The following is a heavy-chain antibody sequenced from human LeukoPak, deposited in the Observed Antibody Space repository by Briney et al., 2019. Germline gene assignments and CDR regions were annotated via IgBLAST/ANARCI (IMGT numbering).Heavy chain of an antibody. CDR1: GGSISSYY. CDR3: ARGDIVVVPAAIPEEYFQH. Sequence: SETLSLTCTVSGGSISSYYWSWIRQPPGKGLEWIGYIYTSGSTNYNPSLKSRVTMSVDTSKNQFSLKLSSVTAADTAVYYRARGDIVVVPAAIPEEYFQHWGQGTLVTVSS. V-gene: IGHV4-4*08. J-gene: IGHJ1*01. CDR2: IYTSGST. D-gene: IGHD2-2*02.